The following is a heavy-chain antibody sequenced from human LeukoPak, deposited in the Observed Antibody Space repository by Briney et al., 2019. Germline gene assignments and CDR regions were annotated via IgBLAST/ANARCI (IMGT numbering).Heavy chain of an antibody. CDR1: GYTFTTYW. J-gene: IGHJ3*02. V-gene: IGHV5-51*01. CDR3: ARPLYGSSRVFDI. Sequence: GESLKISCKGSGYTFTTYWIGWVRQVPGKGLEWMGIIYPGDSDTRYSPSFQGQVTISADKSISTAYLQWSSLKASDTAVYYRARPLYGSSRVFDIWGQGTMVTVSS. CDR2: IYPGDSDT. D-gene: IGHD1-26*01.